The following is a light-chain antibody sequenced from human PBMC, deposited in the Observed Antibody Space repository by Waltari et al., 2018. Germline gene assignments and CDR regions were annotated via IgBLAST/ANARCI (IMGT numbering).Light chain of an antibody. CDR1: RSDVGGYDY. J-gene: IGLJ1*01. CDR2: EVN. CDR3: SSYTSSNNCV. Sequence: QSALTQPPSASGSPGQSVTISCPGTRSDVGGYDYLSWYQQHPGKAPKLIIYEVNKRPSGVPDRFSGSKSGNTASLTVSGLQAEDEADYYCSSYTSSNNCVFGTGTKVTVL. V-gene: IGLV2-8*01.